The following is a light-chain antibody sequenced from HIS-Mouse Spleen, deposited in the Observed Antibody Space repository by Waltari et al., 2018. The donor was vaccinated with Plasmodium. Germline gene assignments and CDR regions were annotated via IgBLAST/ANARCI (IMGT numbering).Light chain of an antibody. CDR2: QDS. V-gene: IGLV3-1*01. J-gene: IGLJ2*01. CDR3: QAWDSSTVV. Sequence: SYELTQPPSVSVSPGQTATINCSGDKLGLKFACWYQQKPGQSPLLVIYQDSKRPSGIPERFSGSNSGNTATLTISGTQAMDEADYYCQAWDSSTVVFGGGTKLTVL. CDR1: KLGLKF.